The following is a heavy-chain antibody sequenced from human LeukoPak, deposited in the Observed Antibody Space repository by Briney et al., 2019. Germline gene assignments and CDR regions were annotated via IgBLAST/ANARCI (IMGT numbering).Heavy chain of an antibody. J-gene: IGHJ4*02. CDR2: IKQDGSET. CDR1: GFTFSSYW. V-gene: IGHV3-7*01. Sequence: GGSLRLSCAASGFTFSSYWMSWVRQAPGKGLEWVANIKQDGSETSHVDSVKGRFTISRDNPKNSLYLQMNSLRAEDTAVYYCARDRGGVQLGYWGQGTPVTVSS. CDR3: ARDRGGVQLGY. D-gene: IGHD1-1*01.